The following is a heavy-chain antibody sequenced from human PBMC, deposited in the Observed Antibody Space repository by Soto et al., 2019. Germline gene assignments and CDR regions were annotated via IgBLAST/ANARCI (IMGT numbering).Heavy chain of an antibody. CDR1: GFTFSNYA. CDR3: ARAWRADV. Sequence: EVQLVESGGGLVQPGGSLRLSCVASGFTFSNYAMHWVRQAPGKGLECVSVISGNGDTTYYANSVKDRFTISRDNSKDTLYLQMGSLRADDMAVYYWARAWRADVWGQGTTVAVSS. CDR2: ISGNGDTT. J-gene: IGHJ6*02. V-gene: IGHV3-64*01.